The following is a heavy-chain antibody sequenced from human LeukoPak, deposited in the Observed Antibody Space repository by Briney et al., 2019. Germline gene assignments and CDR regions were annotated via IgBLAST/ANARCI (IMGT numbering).Heavy chain of an antibody. Sequence: ASVKVSCKASGYTFSSYGIAWVRQAPGQGLEWMGWISGYNGNTNYAQTLQGRVSMTTDTSTTTAYMELRSLTSDDTALYYCARSSLGTITAGPFDYWGQGTLVTVSS. D-gene: IGHD5-12*01. CDR3: ARSSLGTITAGPFDY. CDR2: ISGYNGNT. J-gene: IGHJ4*02. V-gene: IGHV1-18*01. CDR1: GYTFSSYG.